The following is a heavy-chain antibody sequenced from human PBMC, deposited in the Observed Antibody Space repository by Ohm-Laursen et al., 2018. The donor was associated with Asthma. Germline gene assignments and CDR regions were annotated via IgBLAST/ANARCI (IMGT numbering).Heavy chain of an antibody. D-gene: IGHD3-22*01. CDR3: ARDGASNYYDSSGYYYGRYFDY. CDR1: GFTFSSYW. CDR2: INSDGSST. Sequence: SLRLSCSASGFTFSSYWMHWVRQAPGKGLVWVSRINSDGSSTSYADSVKGRFTISRDNSKNTLYLQMNSLRAEDTAVYYCARDGASNYYDSSGYYYGRYFDYWGQGTLVTVSS. J-gene: IGHJ4*02. V-gene: IGHV3-74*01.